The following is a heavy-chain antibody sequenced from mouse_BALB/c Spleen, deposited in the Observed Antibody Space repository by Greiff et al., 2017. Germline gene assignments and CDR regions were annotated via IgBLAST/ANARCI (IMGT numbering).Heavy chain of an antibody. CDR3: ARGRAYYRYDGYFDV. CDR1: GFSLTSYG. D-gene: IGHD2-14*01. V-gene: IGHV2-2*02. Sequence: VQLVESGPGLVQPSQSLSITCTVSGFSLTSYGVHWVRQSPGKGLEWLGVIWSGGSTDYNAAFISRLSISKDNSKSQVFFKMNSLQANDTAIYYCARGRAYYRYDGYFDVWGGGTTVSVSA. CDR2: IWSGGST. J-gene: IGHJ1*01.